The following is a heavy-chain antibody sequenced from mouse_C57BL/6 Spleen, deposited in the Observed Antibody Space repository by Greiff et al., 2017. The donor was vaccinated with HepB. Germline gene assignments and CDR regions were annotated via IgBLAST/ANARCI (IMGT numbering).Heavy chain of an antibody. CDR3: ARPLTTVVAPLFDY. V-gene: IGHV1-55*01. D-gene: IGHD1-1*01. CDR2: IYPGSGST. J-gene: IGHJ2*01. Sequence: VQLQQSGAELVKPGASVKMSCKASGYTFTSYWITWVKQRPGQGLEWIGDIYPGSGSTNYHEKFKSKATLTVDTSSSTAYMQLSSLTSEDSAVYYCARPLTTVVAPLFDYWGQGTTLTVSS. CDR1: GYTFTSYW.